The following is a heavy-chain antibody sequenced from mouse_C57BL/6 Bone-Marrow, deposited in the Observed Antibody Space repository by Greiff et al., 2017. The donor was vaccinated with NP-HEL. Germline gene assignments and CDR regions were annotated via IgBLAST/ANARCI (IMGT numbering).Heavy chain of an antibody. V-gene: IGHV1-81*01. CDR3: ARRGLRRGPWFAY. CDR2: IYPRSGNT. D-gene: IGHD2-4*01. Sequence: QVQLQQSGAELARPGASVKLSCKASGYTFTSYGISWVKQRTGQGLEWIGEIYPRSGNTYYNEKFKGKATLTADKSSSTAYMELRSLTSEDSAVYFCARRGLRRGPWFAYWGQGTLVTVSA. J-gene: IGHJ3*01. CDR1: GYTFTSYG.